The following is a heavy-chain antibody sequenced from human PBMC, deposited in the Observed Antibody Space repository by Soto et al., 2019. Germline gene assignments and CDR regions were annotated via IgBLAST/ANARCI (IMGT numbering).Heavy chain of an antibody. CDR2: IIPIFGTA. Sequence: QVQLVQSGAEVKKPGSSVKVSCKASGGTFSSYAISWVRQAPGQGLEWMGGIIPIFGTANYAQKFQGRVTITADESTGTASRGGGSRRGEDTAVNYGARGGDDDPGIGEYYCGGRDVGGQGTTGTVPS. J-gene: IGHJ6*02. D-gene: IGHD3-10*01. CDR1: GGTFSSYA. CDR3: ARGGDDDPGIGEYYCGGRDV. V-gene: IGHV1-69*01.